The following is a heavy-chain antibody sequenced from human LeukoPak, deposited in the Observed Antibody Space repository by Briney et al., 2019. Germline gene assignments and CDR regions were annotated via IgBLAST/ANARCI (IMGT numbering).Heavy chain of an antibody. V-gene: IGHV4-31*03. Sequence: SETLSLTCTVSGGSISSGGYYWSWIRQHPGKGLEWIGYIYYSGSTYYNPSLKSRVTISVDTSKNQFSLKLSSVTAADTAVYYCAGRNPLYYGDYAPRGDDAFDIWGQGTMVTVSS. D-gene: IGHD4-17*01. CDR1: GGSISSGGYY. J-gene: IGHJ3*02. CDR3: AGRNPLYYGDYAPRGDDAFDI. CDR2: IYYSGST.